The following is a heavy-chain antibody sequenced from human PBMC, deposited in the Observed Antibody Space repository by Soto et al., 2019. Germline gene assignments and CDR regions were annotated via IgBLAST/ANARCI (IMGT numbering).Heavy chain of an antibody. J-gene: IGHJ4*02. V-gene: IGHV3-30*18. D-gene: IGHD6-19*01. CDR2: ISYDGSNK. Sequence: GGSLRLSCAASGFTFSSYGMHWVRQAPGKGLEWVAVISYDGSNKYYADSVKGRFTISRDNSKNTLYLQMNSLRAEDTAVYYCAKDHWPKYSSPGYFAYWGQGTLVTVSS. CDR1: GFTFSSYG. CDR3: AKDHWPKYSSPGYFAY.